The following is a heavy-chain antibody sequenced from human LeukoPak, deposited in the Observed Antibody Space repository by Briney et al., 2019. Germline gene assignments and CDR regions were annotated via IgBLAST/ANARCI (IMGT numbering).Heavy chain of an antibody. V-gene: IGHV1-8*01. J-gene: IGHJ4*02. CDR3: ARDRERRCQDY. Sequence: ASVKVSCKASGYTFTTYDINWVRQATGQGLEWMGWMNPNSGNTGYAQKFQGRVTMTRNTSITTAYMELSSLRSEDTAVYYCARDRERRCQDYWGQGTLVTVSS. CDR1: GYTFTTYD. CDR2: MNPNSGNT.